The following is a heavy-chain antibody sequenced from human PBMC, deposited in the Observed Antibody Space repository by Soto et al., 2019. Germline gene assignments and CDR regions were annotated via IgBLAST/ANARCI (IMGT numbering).Heavy chain of an antibody. V-gene: IGHV1-46*01. D-gene: IGHD2-15*01. CDR1: GYTFISYY. Sequence: ASVKVSCKASGYTFISYYIHWVRQAPGQGLEWMGIINPSGGSTSHAQKFQGRVTMTRDTSTSTVYMELSSLRSDDTAVYYCARVMLGGHSDYWGQGTLVTVSS. J-gene: IGHJ4*02. CDR3: ARVMLGGHSDY. CDR2: INPSGGST.